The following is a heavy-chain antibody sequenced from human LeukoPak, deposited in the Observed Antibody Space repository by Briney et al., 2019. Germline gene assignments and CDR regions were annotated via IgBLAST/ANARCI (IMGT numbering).Heavy chain of an antibody. CDR3: ARDRVEMATISAFDI. CDR2: IIPIFGTA. V-gene: IGHV1-69*13. CDR1: GGTFISYA. D-gene: IGHD5-24*01. J-gene: IGHJ3*02. Sequence: SVKVSCKASGGTFISYAISWVRQAPGQGLEWMGGIIPIFGTANYAQKFQGRVTITADESTSTAYMELSSLRSEDTAVYYCARDRVEMATISAFDIWGQGTMVTVSS.